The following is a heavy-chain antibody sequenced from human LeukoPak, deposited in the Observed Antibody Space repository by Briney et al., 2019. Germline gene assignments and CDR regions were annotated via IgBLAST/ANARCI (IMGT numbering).Heavy chain of an antibody. Sequence: GGSLRLSCAASGFTFSSYEMNWVRQAPGKGLEWVSYISSSGSTIYYADSVKGRFTISRDISKNTLYLQMKSLRAGDTAVYYCAKDKTYDDFWSGHDAFDIWGQGTMVTVSS. J-gene: IGHJ3*02. D-gene: IGHD3-3*01. CDR1: GFTFSSYE. CDR3: AKDKTYDDFWSGHDAFDI. V-gene: IGHV3-48*03. CDR2: ISSSGSTI.